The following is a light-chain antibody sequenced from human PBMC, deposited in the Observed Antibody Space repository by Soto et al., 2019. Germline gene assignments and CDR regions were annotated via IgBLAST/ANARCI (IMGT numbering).Light chain of an antibody. V-gene: IGKV1-5*03. CDR1: QTISSW. J-gene: IGKJ1*01. CDR3: QQYNSYS. Sequence: DIQITPSPSTLSASVRDRVPITCRASQTISSWLAWFQQRPGRAPKFLIYKASSLKNGVPLRFSGSGSGTQFTLTNSSLQPDDFATYYCQQYNSYSFGQGTKVDIK. CDR2: KAS.